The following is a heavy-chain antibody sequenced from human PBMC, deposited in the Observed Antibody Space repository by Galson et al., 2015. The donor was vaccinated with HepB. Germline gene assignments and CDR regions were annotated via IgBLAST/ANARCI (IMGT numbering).Heavy chain of an antibody. Sequence: PALVKPTQTLTLTCTFSGFSLSTSGVGVGWIRQPPGKALEWLALIYWDDDKRYSPSLKSRLTITKDTSKNQVVLTMTNMDPVDTATYYCAHRRHYDFWSGQDAFDIWGQGTMVTVSS. CDR1: GFSLSTSGVG. D-gene: IGHD3-3*01. CDR2: IYWDDDK. CDR3: AHRRHYDFWSGQDAFDI. V-gene: IGHV2-5*02. J-gene: IGHJ3*02.